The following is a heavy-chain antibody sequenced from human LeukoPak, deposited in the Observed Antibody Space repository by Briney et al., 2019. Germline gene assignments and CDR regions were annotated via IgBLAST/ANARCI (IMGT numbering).Heavy chain of an antibody. CDR1: GGSISSHDCY. CDR3: ARLDTAMVEYFDY. Sequence: SETLSLTCTVSGGSISSHDCYWGWIRQPPGKGLEWIGSICYSGNTHYNPSLKSRVTISVDTSKNQFSLKLRSVTAADTAVYYCARLDTAMVEYFDYWGQGTLVTVSS. D-gene: IGHD5-18*01. CDR2: ICYSGNT. V-gene: IGHV4-39*07. J-gene: IGHJ4*02.